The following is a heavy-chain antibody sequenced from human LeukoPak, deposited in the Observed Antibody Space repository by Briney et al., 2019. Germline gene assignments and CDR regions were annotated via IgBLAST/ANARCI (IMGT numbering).Heavy chain of an antibody. CDR1: GGSISSSSYY. Sequence: SETLSLTCTVSGGSISSSSYYWGWIRQPPGKGLEWIGSIYYSGSTYYNPSLKSRVTISVDTSKNQFSLKLSSVTAADTAVYYCASRVAPYSSSWLGLDYWGQGTLVTVSS. J-gene: IGHJ4*02. D-gene: IGHD6-13*01. CDR3: ASRVAPYSSSWLGLDY. V-gene: IGHV4-39*01. CDR2: IYYSGST.